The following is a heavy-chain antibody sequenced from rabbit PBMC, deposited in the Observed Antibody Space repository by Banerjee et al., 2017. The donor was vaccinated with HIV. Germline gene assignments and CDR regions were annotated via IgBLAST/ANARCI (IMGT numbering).Heavy chain of an antibody. CDR3: ARDLAGVIGWNFNL. Sequence: QEQLVESGGGLVQPEGSLTLTCTASGFSFSSSYWICWVRQAPGKGLEWIACIDGGSSGTTYYANWVNGRFTISKTSSTTVTLQMTSLTAADTATYFCARDLAGVIGWNFNLWGPGTLVTVS. CDR2: IDGGSSGTT. D-gene: IGHD4-1*01. CDR1: GFSFSSSYW. V-gene: IGHV1S45*01. J-gene: IGHJ4*01.